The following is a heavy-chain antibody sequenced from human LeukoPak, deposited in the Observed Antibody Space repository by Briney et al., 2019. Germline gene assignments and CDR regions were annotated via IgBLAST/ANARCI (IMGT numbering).Heavy chain of an antibody. D-gene: IGHD3-16*02. J-gene: IGHJ4*02. CDR2: ISGSGGST. CDR3: AKDHYDYVWGSYRADY. V-gene: IGHV3-23*01. CDR1: GFTFSSYA. Sequence: PGGSLRLSCAASGFTFSSYAMSWVHQAPREGLEWVSAISGSGGSTYYADSVKGRFTISRDNSKNTLYLQMNSLRAEDTAVYYCAKDHYDYVWGSYRADYWGQGTLVTVSS.